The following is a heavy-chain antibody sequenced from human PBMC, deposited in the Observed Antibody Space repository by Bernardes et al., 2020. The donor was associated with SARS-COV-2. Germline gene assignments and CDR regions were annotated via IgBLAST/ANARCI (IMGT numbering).Heavy chain of an antibody. D-gene: IGHD3-22*01. CDR3: ARGARDYSDSSGYFSPPFDY. CDR2: IGSAGDP. CDR1: GFTFSSYW. J-gene: IGHJ4*02. V-gene: IGHV3-13*05. Sequence: GSLRLSCAASGFTFSSYWMSWVRQGIGKGLEWVSGIGSAGDPYYPGSVKGRFTISRENAKNSLFLQMNSLRAGDTAVYYCARGARDYSDSSGYFSPPFDYWGQGILITVSS.